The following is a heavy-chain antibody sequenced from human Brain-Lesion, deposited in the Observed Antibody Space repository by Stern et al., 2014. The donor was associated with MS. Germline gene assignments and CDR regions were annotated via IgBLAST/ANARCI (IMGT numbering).Heavy chain of an antibody. V-gene: IGHV5-51*01. CDR1: GYSFTIYY. J-gene: IGHJ4*02. Sequence: EVQLEESGAEVKKPGESLKISCKVSGYSFTIYYIDWVRQMPGKGLEWMGVIYPYDWDTTYGPCFQGQVTISADKSITTAFLQWSSLRASDTSMYYCARHVQGFDYWGQGTLVTVSS. CDR2: IYPYDWDT. CDR3: ARHVQGFDY.